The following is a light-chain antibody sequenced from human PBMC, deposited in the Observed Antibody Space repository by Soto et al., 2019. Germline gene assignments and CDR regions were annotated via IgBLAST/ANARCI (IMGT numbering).Light chain of an antibody. CDR1: SSDVGYYNY. V-gene: IGLV2-14*01. J-gene: IGLJ1*01. Sequence: QSALTQPASVSGSPGQSITISCTGTSSDVGYYNYVSWFQQHPGKAPKLMISEVVNRPSGVSIRFSGSKSGETASLTITGLQAEDEADYYCSSYAAGSIYVFGTGTKLTVL. CDR2: EVV. CDR3: SSYAAGSIYV.